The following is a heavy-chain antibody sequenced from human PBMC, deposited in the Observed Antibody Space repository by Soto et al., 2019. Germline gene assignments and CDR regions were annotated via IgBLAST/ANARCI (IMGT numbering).Heavy chain of an antibody. J-gene: IGHJ3*02. V-gene: IGHV3-33*01. CDR1: GLTFSSYG. CDR2: IWYDGSNK. Sequence: PGGSLRLSCAASGLTFSSYGMHWVRQAPGKGLEWVAVIWYDGSNKYYADSVKGRFTISRDNSKNTLYLQMNSLRAEDTAVYYCARDRAGIVGATNDAFDIWGQGTMVTVSS. D-gene: IGHD1-26*01. CDR3: ARDRAGIVGATNDAFDI.